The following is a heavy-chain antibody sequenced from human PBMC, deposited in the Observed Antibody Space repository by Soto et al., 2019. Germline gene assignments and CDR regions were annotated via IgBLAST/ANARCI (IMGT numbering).Heavy chain of an antibody. CDR2: ISSSSDTI. V-gene: IGHV3-48*01. CDR1: GFTFDTYS. CDR3: ARANTVTGYCMDV. Sequence: GGSLRLSCAASGFTFDTYSMNWVRQAPGKGLEWVSYISSSSDTIHYADSVKGRFTISRDNAKNSLYLHMNSLRAEDTALYYCARANTVTGYCMDVWGKGTTVTVSS. D-gene: IGHD4-17*01. J-gene: IGHJ6*03.